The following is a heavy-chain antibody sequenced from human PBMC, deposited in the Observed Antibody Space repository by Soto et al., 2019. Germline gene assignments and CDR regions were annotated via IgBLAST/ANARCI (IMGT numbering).Heavy chain of an antibody. CDR2: IIPIFGTA. CDR3: VRRVAARSGYYYYGMEV. Sequence: SVKVSCKASGGTFSSYAISWVRQAPGQGLEWMGGIIPIFGTANYAQKFQGRVTITADKSTSTAYMELSSLRSEDTAVYYCVRRVAARSGYYYYGMEVWGQGTTVTVSS. D-gene: IGHD6-6*01. J-gene: IGHJ6*02. V-gene: IGHV1-69*06. CDR1: GGTFSSYA.